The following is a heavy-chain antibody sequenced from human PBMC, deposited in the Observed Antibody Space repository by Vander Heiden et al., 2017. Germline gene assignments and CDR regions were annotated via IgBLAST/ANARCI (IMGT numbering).Heavy chain of an antibody. J-gene: IGHJ6*02. D-gene: IGHD2-2*01. CDR3: ARDDVVVVPADSDTLGYYYYGMDV. V-gene: IGHV3-33*01. Sequence: QVQLVESGGGVVQPGRCLRLSCAASGFTFSSYGMHWVRQAPGKGLEWVAVIWYDGSNKYYADSVKGRFTISRDNSKNTLYLQMNSLRAEDTAVYYCARDDVVVVPADSDTLGYYYYGMDVWGQGTTVTVSS. CDR2: IWYDGSNK. CDR1: GFTFSSYG.